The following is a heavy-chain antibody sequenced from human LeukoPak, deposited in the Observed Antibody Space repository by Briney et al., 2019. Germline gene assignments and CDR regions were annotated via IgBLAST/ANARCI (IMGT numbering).Heavy chain of an antibody. D-gene: IGHD3-22*01. Sequence: GSLRLSCAASGFTFDDYGMSWVRQAPGKGLEWVSGINWNGGSTGYADSVKGRFTISRDNAKNSLYLQMNSLRAEDTALYYCARGRTYYYDSSGYPFDYWGQGTLVTVSS. CDR1: GFTFDDYG. J-gene: IGHJ4*02. CDR3: ARGRTYYYDSSGYPFDY. CDR2: INWNGGST. V-gene: IGHV3-20*04.